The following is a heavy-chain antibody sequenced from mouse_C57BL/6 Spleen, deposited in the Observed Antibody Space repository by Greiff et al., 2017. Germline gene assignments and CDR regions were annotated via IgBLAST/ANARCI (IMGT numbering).Heavy chain of an antibody. CDR3: ARGYYVDYYAMDY. D-gene: IGHD1-1*01. CDR1: GYTFTSYW. Sequence: QVQLQQPGAELVKPGASVKLSCKASGYTFTSYWMHWVKQRPGQGLEWIGMIHPNSGSTNYNEKFKSKATLTVDKSSSTAYMQRSSLTSEDSAVYYCARGYYVDYYAMDYWGQGTSVTVSS. V-gene: IGHV1-64*01. CDR2: IHPNSGST. J-gene: IGHJ4*01.